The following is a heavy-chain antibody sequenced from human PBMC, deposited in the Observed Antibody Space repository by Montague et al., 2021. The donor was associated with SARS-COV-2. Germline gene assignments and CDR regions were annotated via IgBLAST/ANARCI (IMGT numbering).Heavy chain of an antibody. Sequence: SETLSLTCAVSGGSFSGYYWSWIRQPPGKGLEWIGEINHSGSTKYNPSLKSRVTISVGTSKNQFSLKLSSVTAADTAVYYCARATKRVFTYDYDSSGYASDYWGQGTLVTVSS. CDR1: GGSFSGYY. CDR2: INHSGST. D-gene: IGHD3-22*01. J-gene: IGHJ4*02. V-gene: IGHV4-34*01. CDR3: ARATKRVFTYDYDSSGYASDY.